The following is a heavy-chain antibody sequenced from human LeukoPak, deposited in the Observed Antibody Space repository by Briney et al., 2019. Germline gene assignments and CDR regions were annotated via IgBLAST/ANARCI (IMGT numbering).Heavy chain of an antibody. V-gene: IGHV1-69*13. CDR3: ARERMAETMVRGVIGKNYYYYMDV. CDR2: IIPIFGTA. D-gene: IGHD3-10*01. CDR1: GGTFSSYA. Sequence: SVKVSCKASGGTFSSYAISWVRQAPGQGLEWMGGIIPIFGTANYAQKFQGRVAITADESTSTAYMELSSLRSEDTAVYYCARERMAETMVRGVIGKNYYYYMDVWGKGTTVTISS. J-gene: IGHJ6*03.